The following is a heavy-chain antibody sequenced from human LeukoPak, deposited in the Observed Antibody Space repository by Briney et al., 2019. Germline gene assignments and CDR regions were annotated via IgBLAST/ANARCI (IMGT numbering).Heavy chain of an antibody. D-gene: IGHD2-21*02. V-gene: IGHV3-7*01. J-gene: IGHJ4*02. Sequence: QAGGSLRLSCAASGFTFGGFWMSWVRQAPGKGLEWVANIRQDGSAEYYVDSVKGRFTISRDNAKNSLYLQMASLRAEDTATYYCAREWYEYGGDSGGYWGQGTLVTVSS. CDR3: AREWYEYGGDSGGY. CDR2: IRQDGSAE. CDR1: GFTFGGFW.